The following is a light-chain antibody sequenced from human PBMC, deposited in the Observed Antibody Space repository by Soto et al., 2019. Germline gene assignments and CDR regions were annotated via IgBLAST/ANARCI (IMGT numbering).Light chain of an antibody. V-gene: IGKV3-20*01. CDR3: HHYGYGADT. J-gene: IGKJ2*01. CDR2: GAS. CDR1: ESVRNNS. Sequence: ELVLTQSPGTLSLSPGERATLSCRASESVRNNSLAWYQQQPGQAPRLLIFGASSRATGIPDRFTGSGSGADFSLTISRLEPEDSAVYSCHHYGYGADTFGQGTKLEIK.